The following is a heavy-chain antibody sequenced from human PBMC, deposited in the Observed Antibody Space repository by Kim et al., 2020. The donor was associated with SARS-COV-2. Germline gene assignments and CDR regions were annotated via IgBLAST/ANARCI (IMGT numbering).Heavy chain of an antibody. Sequence: SVKGRFTISRDNSKDTLYLQMNSLGAEDTAVYYCAKDLLRYNYEDTACDYWGQGTLVTLSS. V-gene: IGHV3-30*02. D-gene: IGHD5-18*01. J-gene: IGHJ4*02. CDR3: AKDLLRYNYEDTACDY.